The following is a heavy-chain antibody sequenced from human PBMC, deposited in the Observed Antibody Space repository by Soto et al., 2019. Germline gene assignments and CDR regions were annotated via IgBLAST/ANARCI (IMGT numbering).Heavy chain of an antibody. V-gene: IGHV4-30-4*01. CDR2: IYYSGST. CDR1: GGSISSGDYY. CDR3: ARGSYDILTGYYLGYAPEGEYYFDY. J-gene: IGHJ4*02. Sequence: PSETLSLTCTVSGGSISSGDYYWSWIRQPPGKGLEWIGYIYYSGSTYYNPSLKSRVTISVDTSKNQFSLKLSSVTAADTAVYYCARGSYDILTGYYLGYAPEGEYYFDYWGQGTLVTVSS. D-gene: IGHD3-9*01.